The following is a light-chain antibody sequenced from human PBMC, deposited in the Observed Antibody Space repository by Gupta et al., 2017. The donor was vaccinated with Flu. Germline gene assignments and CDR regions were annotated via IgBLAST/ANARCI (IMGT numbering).Light chain of an antibody. CDR3: QKRSNWPPFT. CDR2: DAS. J-gene: IGKJ3*01. V-gene: IGKV3-11*01. CDR1: QSVGSY. Sequence: EIVLTQSPDTLSLSPGGRATLSCRASQSVGSYLAWYQQKPGQAPRLLIYDASNRATGIPARFSGSGSGTDFTLTISSLEPEDFAVYYCQKRSNWPPFTFGPGTKVDIK.